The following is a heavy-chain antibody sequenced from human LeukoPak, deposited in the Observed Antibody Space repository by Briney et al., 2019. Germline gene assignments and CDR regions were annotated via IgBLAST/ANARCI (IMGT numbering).Heavy chain of an antibody. CDR3: AKRLGLSTGYYGMDV. Sequence: PGGSLRLSCAASGFTFSSYAMSWVRQAPGKGLEWVSAISGSGGSTYYADSVKGRFTISRDNSKNTLYLQMNSLRAEDTAVYYCAKRLGLSTGYYGMDVWGQGTTVTVSS. CDR2: ISGSGGST. V-gene: IGHV3-23*01. D-gene: IGHD3-16*01. J-gene: IGHJ6*02. CDR1: GFTFSSYA.